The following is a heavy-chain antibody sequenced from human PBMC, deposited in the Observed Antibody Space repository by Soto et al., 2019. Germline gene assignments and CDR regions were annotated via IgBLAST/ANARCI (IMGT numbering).Heavy chain of an antibody. CDR1: GFTFSSYG. CDR3: AKDIHPGARYGMAV. D-gene: IGHD4-17*01. CDR2: ISYDGSNK. J-gene: IGHJ6*02. Sequence: QVQLVESGGGVVQPGRSLRLSCAASGFTFSSYGMHWVRQAPGKGLEWVAVISYDGSNKYYADSVKGRFTISRDNSKNTLYLQMNSLRAEDTAVYYCAKDIHPGARYGMAVWGQGTTVTVSS. V-gene: IGHV3-30*18.